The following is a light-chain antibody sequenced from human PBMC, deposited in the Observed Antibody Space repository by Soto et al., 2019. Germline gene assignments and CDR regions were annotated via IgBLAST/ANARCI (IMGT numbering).Light chain of an antibody. CDR2: LAS. Sequence: EIVLTQSPATLSSFPGDRVTLSCRASQAVNTRLAWYQHKPGQAPRLLIYLASNRAAGVPARFSGSGSGTDFTLTISDVEPEDFAVYYCHQRQSWPRTFGQGPKVDIK. J-gene: IGKJ1*01. V-gene: IGKV3-11*01. CDR3: HQRQSWPRT. CDR1: QAVNTR.